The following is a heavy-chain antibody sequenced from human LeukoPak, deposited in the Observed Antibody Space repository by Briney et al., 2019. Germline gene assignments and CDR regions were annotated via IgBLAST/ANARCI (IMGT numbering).Heavy chain of an antibody. Sequence: PGGSLRLSCAVSGFTFSNYWMHWVRQAPAKGLVWFSRISGDGTSTLYADSVKGRLTTSRDNAKNTLYLQMNSLRAEDTAVYYCARETTTSAAFDIWGQGTMVTVSS. CDR3: ARETTTSAAFDI. J-gene: IGHJ3*02. CDR2: ISGDGTST. V-gene: IGHV3-74*01. CDR1: GFTFSNYW. D-gene: IGHD4-17*01.